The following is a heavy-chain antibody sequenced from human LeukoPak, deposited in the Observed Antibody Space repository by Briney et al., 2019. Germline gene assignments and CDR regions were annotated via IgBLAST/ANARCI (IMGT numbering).Heavy chain of an antibody. CDR3: ARFPRGDYGEGDY. CDR1: GFTVSGHP. V-gene: IGHV3-53*01. Sequence: GGSLRLSCAASGFTVSGHPMSWVRQAPGKGLEWVSVIYRGGNTYYADSVKGRFTISTDNSKNTLYLQMNSLRAEDTAVYYCARFPRGDYGEGDYWGQGTLVTVSS. D-gene: IGHD4/OR15-4a*01. CDR2: IYRGGNT. J-gene: IGHJ4*02.